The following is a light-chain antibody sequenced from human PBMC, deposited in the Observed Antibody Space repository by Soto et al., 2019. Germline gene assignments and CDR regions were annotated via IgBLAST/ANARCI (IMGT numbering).Light chain of an antibody. V-gene: IGKV3-11*01. Sequence: EIVLTQSPATLSLSPGERATLSCRASQSVSSYLAWYQQKPGQAPRLLIYDASNRATGIPARFSGSGSGTDFTLTISSLEPEDFAGYYCQHRSNWPLTFGGGTKVDIK. CDR3: QHRSNWPLT. CDR1: QSVSSY. CDR2: DAS. J-gene: IGKJ4*01.